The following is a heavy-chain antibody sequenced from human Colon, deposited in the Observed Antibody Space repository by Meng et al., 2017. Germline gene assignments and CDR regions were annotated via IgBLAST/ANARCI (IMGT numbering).Heavy chain of an antibody. CDR1: GGSFSGYY. Sequence: QVQLQQWGEGLLKASETLSLPCAVYGGSFSGYYWSWIRQPPGKGLEWIGEINHSGSTNYNPSLKSRVTISVDTSKNQFSLKLSSVTAADTAVYYCARGRYSGYLPWGQGTLVTVPS. D-gene: IGHD5-12*01. J-gene: IGHJ5*02. CDR3: ARGRYSGYLP. V-gene: IGHV4-34*01. CDR2: INHSGST.